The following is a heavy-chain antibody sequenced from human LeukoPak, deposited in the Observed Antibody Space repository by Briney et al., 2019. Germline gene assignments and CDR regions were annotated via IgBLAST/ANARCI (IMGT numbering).Heavy chain of an antibody. CDR3: ARPYTRSSGWSENHFDY. Sequence: PGRSLRLSCAASGFTSSSYGMHWVRQAPGKGLEWVAVIWYDGSNKYYADSVKGRFTISRDNSMNTLYLHMNGLRAEDTAVYYCARPYTRSSGWSENHFDYWGQGTLVTVSS. J-gene: IGHJ4*02. V-gene: IGHV3-33*01. CDR2: IWYDGSNK. CDR1: GFTSSSYG. D-gene: IGHD6-19*01.